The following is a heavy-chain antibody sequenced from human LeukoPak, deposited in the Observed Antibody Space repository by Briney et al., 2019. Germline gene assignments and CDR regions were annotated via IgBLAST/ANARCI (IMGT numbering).Heavy chain of an antibody. CDR1: GFTFGDFA. Sequence: QSGGSLRLSCTASGFTFGDFAMSWFRQAPGKGLEGVGFIRSEAYGGTTEYAASLKGRFTISRDDSKSIAYLKMNSLKTEDTAVYYCTRDQTPYYWGQGTLVTVSS. J-gene: IGHJ4*02. V-gene: IGHV3-49*03. CDR2: IRSEAYGGTT. CDR3: TRDQTPYY.